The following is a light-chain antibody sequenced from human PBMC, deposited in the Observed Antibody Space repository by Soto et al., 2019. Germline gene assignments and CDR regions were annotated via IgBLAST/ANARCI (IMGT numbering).Light chain of an antibody. CDR1: QSVSSN. Sequence: EILMTQSPATLSLSPGERATLSCSASQSVSSNLAWYQQKPGQAPRLLSYGANYRATGISDRVSGGGSGTDFTLTISRLESDDFAVYYCQQHGTSPLTFGGGTKVDIK. V-gene: IGKV3-20*01. CDR2: GAN. J-gene: IGKJ4*01. CDR3: QQHGTSPLT.